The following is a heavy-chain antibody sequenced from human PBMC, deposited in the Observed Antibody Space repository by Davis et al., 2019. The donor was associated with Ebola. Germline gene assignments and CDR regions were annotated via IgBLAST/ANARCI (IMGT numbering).Heavy chain of an antibody. CDR3: ARLNRLRGYYYGMDV. D-gene: IGHD4-17*01. CDR2: IYDTGYT. V-gene: IGHV4-59*12. Sequence: SETLSLTCKVSGGSMESYYWTWIRQPPGKGLEWMGYIYDTGYTTYSPSLKSRVTISVDTSKNQFSLKLSSVTAADTAVYYCARLNRLRGYYYGMDVWGQGTTVTVSS. CDR1: GGSMESYY. J-gene: IGHJ6*02.